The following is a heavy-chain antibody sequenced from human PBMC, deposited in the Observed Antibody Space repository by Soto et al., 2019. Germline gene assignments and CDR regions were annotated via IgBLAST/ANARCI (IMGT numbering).Heavy chain of an antibody. CDR1: GFTFSSYS. Sequence: GGSLRLSCAASGFTFSSYSMNWVRQAPGKGLEWVSSISSSSSYIYYADSVKGRFTISRDNAKNSLYLQMNSLRAEDTAVYYCARDASRELGYNWFDPWGQGTLVTVSS. CDR2: ISSSSSYI. D-gene: IGHD1-26*01. V-gene: IGHV3-21*01. J-gene: IGHJ5*02. CDR3: ARDASRELGYNWFDP.